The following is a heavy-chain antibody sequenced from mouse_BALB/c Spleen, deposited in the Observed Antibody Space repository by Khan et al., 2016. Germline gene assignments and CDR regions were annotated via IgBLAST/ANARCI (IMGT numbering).Heavy chain of an antibody. CDR3: ARNSDTDWFAY. J-gene: IGHJ3*01. D-gene: IGHD6-1*01. CDR1: GYTFSNYW. CDR2: ILPGSGHT. Sequence: QVQLKESGAELMKPGASMKISCKATGYTFSNYWIEWVRQRPGHGLEWIGEILPGSGHTNCNEKFKGKATFTAETSSNTAYMQLSSLTSEDSAVYYCARNSDTDWFAYWGQGTLVTVSA. V-gene: IGHV1-9*01.